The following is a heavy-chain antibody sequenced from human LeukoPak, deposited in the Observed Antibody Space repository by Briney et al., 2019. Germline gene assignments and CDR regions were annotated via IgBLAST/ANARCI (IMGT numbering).Heavy chain of an antibody. CDR1: GYTFSNYG. CDR3: ARDLRPSDYYYYMDV. D-gene: IGHD3-10*01. J-gene: IGHJ6*03. CDR2: ISAYTGNT. V-gene: IGHV1-18*01. Sequence: GASVKVSCKGSGYTFSNYGISWVRQAPGQGLERMAWISAYTGNTNYAQKFQGRVTMTADTPTRTAHIELRSLRSDDTAVYYCARDLRPSDYYYYMDVWGKGTTVTVSS.